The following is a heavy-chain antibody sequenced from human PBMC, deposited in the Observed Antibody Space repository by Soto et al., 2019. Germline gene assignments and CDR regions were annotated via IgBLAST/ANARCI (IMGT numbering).Heavy chain of an antibody. CDR3: ARVGIAVAGTRGWYFDY. D-gene: IGHD6-19*01. CDR1: GFTFSSYA. V-gene: IGHV3-30-3*01. CDR2: ISYDGSNK. Sequence: PGGSLRLSCAASGFTFSSYARHWVRQAPGKGLEWVAVISYDGSNKYYADSVKGRFTISRDNSKNTLYLQMNSLRAEDTAVYYCARVGIAVAGTRGWYFDYWGQGTLVTVSS. J-gene: IGHJ4*02.